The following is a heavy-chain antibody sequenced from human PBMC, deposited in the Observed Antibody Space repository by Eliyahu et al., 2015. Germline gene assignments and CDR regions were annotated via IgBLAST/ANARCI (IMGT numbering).Heavy chain of an antibody. V-gene: IGHV4-34*01. CDR1: GGSFSGYY. D-gene: IGHD3-10*01. Sequence: QVQLQQWGAGLLKPSETLSLTCAVYGGSFSGYYWXWIRQPPGKGLEWIGEINHSGSTNYNPSLKSRVTISVDTSKNQFSLKLSSVTAADTAVYYCAREMLMVRGPRGNWFDPWGQGTLVTVSS. J-gene: IGHJ5*02. CDR3: AREMLMVRGPRGNWFDP. CDR2: INHSGST.